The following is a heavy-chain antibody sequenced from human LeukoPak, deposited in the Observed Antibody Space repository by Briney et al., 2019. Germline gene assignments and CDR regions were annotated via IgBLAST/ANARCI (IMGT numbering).Heavy chain of an antibody. Sequence: TGGSLRLSCAASGFTFSSDAMSWVRQAPGKGLEWASAISGSGRSAYYADSVKGRFTISRDNPKNTLYLQMNSLRAEDTAVYYCAKGIDSSGYYPFDYWGQGTLVTVSS. J-gene: IGHJ4*02. CDR1: GFTFSSDA. D-gene: IGHD3-22*01. V-gene: IGHV3-23*01. CDR2: ISGSGRSA. CDR3: AKGIDSSGYYPFDY.